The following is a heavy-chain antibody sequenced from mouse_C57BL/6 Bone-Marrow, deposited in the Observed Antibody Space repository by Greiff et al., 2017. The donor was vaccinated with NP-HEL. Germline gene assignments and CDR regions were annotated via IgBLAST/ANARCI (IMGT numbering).Heavy chain of an antibody. Sequence: QVQLQQSGPGLVQPSQSLSITCTVSGFSLTSYGVHWVRQSPGKGLEWLGVIWSGGSTDYNAAFISRLSISKDNSTSQVFFKMNSLQADDTARYYCARNNLYYGSSYGYFDVWGTGTTVTVSS. CDR1: GFSLTSYG. V-gene: IGHV2-2*01. J-gene: IGHJ1*03. CDR2: IWSGGST. CDR3: ARNNLYYGSSYGYFDV. D-gene: IGHD1-1*01.